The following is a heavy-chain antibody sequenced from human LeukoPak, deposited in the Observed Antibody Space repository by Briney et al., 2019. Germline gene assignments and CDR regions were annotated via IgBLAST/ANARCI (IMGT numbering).Heavy chain of an antibody. J-gene: IGHJ4*02. CDR2: TSYDGSNK. D-gene: IGHD3-3*01. Sequence: GGSLRLSCADSGFTFSNYAMHWVRQAPGKGLEWVALTSYDGSNKYYADSVKGRFTISRDNSKNTLYLQMNSLRAEDTAVYYCARDDHTYYDFWSGYQPLNYWGQGTLVTVSS. CDR1: GFTFSNYA. CDR3: ARDDHTYYDFWSGYQPLNY. V-gene: IGHV3-30*04.